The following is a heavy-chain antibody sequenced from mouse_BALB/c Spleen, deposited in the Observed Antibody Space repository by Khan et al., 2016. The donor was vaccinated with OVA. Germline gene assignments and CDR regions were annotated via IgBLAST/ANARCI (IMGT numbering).Heavy chain of an antibody. V-gene: IGHV1S81*02. D-gene: IGHD2-10*01. CDR1: GYTFTNYW. CDR3: ARNAYFGNYFDF. J-gene: IGHJ2*02. CDR2: IYPGDGRV. Sequence: QIQLVQSGAELVNPGASVRLSCKASGYTFTNYWVHWVIQRPGQGLEWIGEIYPGDGRVNYNQKFRIKATLTVDKSSNTAYMQLSSLTSEDSAVYYCARNAYFGNYFDFWGQGTSLSVSS.